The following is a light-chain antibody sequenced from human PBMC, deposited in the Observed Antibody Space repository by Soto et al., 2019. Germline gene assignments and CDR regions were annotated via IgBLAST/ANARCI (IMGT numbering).Light chain of an antibody. CDR2: DAS. CDR3: QQYNSYPWT. V-gene: IGKV1-5*01. J-gene: IGKJ1*01. Sequence: DIQMTQSPSTLSASVGDRVTITCRASQSISNYLAWYQQKPGKAPKLLIYDASSLESGVPSRFSSSGSGTEFTLTISSLQPDDFATYYCQQYNSYPWTFGQGTKVDIK. CDR1: QSISNY.